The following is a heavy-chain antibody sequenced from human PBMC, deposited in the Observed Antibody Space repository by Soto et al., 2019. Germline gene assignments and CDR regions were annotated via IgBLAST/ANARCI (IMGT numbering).Heavy chain of an antibody. CDR2: IHYSGST. CDR1: GGSISSYY. D-gene: IGHD2-15*01. CDR3: ARYYCDGGSCQGFDI. V-gene: IGHV4-59*08. J-gene: IGHJ3*02. Sequence: SETLSLTCTASGGSISSYYWSWIRQSPGKGLEWIGYIHYSGSTEYNPSLRSRVTMSVDTSKNHFSLRLSSVTAADTAVYYCARYYCDGGSCQGFDIWGQGTMVTVSS.